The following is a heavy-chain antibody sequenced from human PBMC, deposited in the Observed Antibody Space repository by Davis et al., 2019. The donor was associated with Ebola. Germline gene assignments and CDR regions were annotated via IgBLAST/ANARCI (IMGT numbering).Heavy chain of an antibody. CDR1: GFTFSSSS. CDR2: ISSSRTTA. D-gene: IGHD2-2*01. Sequence: PGGSLRLSCAASGFTFSSSSMNWVRQAPGKGLEWVSHISSSRTTAYYADSVKGRFTISRDNVKGSLYLQMNSLRDEDTAVYYCARGRVAVLVPAADNNHYYMDVWGKGTTVTVSS. CDR3: ARGRVAVLVPAADNNHYYMDV. V-gene: IGHV3-48*02. J-gene: IGHJ6*03.